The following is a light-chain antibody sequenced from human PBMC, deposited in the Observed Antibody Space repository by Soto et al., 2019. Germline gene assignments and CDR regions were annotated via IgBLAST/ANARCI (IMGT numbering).Light chain of an antibody. Sequence: QSVLAQPASVSGSPGQSITISCTGTSSDVGGYSYVSWYQHHPGKAPKLMIYEVSNRPSGVSNRFSGSKSGSTAPLTISGLQAEDEADYYCCSYTSSSTLYVFGTGTKVTVL. J-gene: IGLJ1*01. CDR1: SSDVGGYSY. CDR2: EVS. V-gene: IGLV2-14*01. CDR3: CSYTSSSTLYV.